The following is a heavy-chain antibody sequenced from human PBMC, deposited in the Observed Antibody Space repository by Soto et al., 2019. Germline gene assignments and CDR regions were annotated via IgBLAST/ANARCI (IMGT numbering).Heavy chain of an antibody. CDR3: ARREIQGPIDY. J-gene: IGHJ4*02. CDR1: GYSISSNNW. D-gene: IGHD1-26*01. CDR2: IYYSGTT. V-gene: IGHV4-28*01. Sequence: QVQLQESGPGLVKPSDTLSLTCAVSGYSISSNNWWGWIRQPPGKGLEWIGYIYYSGTTYYNPSLTRRVTMSVDTSKNQFSLKLTSVTAVDTAVYYCARREIQGPIDYWGQGTLVTVSS.